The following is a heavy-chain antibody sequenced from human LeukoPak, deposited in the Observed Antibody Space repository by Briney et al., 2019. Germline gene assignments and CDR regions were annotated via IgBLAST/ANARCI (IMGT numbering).Heavy chain of an antibody. CDR1: GYTFSSYG. CDR2: ISAYNGNT. CDR3: ARDYYGSGNDALDI. V-gene: IGHV1-18*01. Sequence: GASVKVSCKASGYTFSSYGISWVRRAPGQRLELMGWISAYNGNTNYAQKLQGRVTMTTDTSTSTAYMELRSLRSDDTAVYYCARDYYGSGNDALDIWGQGTMVTVSS. D-gene: IGHD3-10*01. J-gene: IGHJ3*02.